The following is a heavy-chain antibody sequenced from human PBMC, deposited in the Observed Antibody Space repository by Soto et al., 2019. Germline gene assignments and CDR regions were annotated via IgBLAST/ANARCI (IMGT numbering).Heavy chain of an antibody. D-gene: IGHD1-7*01. CDR2: ISWNSGSI. CDR3: AKGLITGTTTANWFDP. J-gene: IGHJ5*02. V-gene: IGHV3-9*01. CDR1: GFTFDDYA. Sequence: PGGSLRLSCAASGFTFDDYAMHWVRQAPGKGLEWVSGISWNSGSIGYADSVKGRFTISRDNAKNSLYLQMNSLRAEDTALYYCAKGLITGTTTANWFDPWGQGTLVTVSS.